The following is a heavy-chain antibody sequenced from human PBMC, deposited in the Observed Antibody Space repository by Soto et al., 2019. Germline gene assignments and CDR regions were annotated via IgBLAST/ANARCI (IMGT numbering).Heavy chain of an antibody. CDR2: TSYDGSNT. D-gene: IGHD1-26*01. Sequence: QVRLVESGGGVVQPGTSLRLSCAASGFTFSSYGMHWVRQAPGKGLEWVATTSYDGSNTYYADSVKGRFTISRDNSKNTLYLEMNSLRTEETGMYYWGKGVHPLLVGPTNNWFDPWGQGTLVTVSS. CDR1: GFTFSSYG. V-gene: IGHV3-30*18. J-gene: IGHJ5*02. CDR3: GKGVHPLLVGPTNNWFDP.